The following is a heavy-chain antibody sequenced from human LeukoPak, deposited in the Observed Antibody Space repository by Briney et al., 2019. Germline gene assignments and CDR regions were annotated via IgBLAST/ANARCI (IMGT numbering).Heavy chain of an antibody. J-gene: IGHJ4*02. CDR1: GGSISSSSYY. CDR2: IYYSGST. CDR3: ARAPAAGQILFDY. Sequence: SETLSLTCTVSGGSISSSSYYWGWIRQPPGKGLEWIGSIYYSGSTYYNPSLKSRVTISVDTSKNQFSLKLSSVTAADTAVYYCARAPAAGQILFDYWGQGTLVTVSS. V-gene: IGHV4-39*07. D-gene: IGHD6-13*01.